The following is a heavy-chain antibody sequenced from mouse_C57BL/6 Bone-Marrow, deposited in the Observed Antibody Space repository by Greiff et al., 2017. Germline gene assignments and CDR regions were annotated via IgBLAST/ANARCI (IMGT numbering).Heavy chain of an antibody. CDR1: GYAFSSYW. CDR2: IYPGDGDT. CDR3: ARSNYYGSSLDY. D-gene: IGHD1-1*01. V-gene: IGHV1-80*01. J-gene: IGHJ2*01. Sequence: QVQLQQSGAELVKPGASVKISCKASGYAFSSYWMNWVKQRPGKGLEWIGQIYPGDGDTNYNGKFKGKATLTADKSSSTAYMQLSSLTSEDSAVYFCARSNYYGSSLDYWGQGTTLTGSS.